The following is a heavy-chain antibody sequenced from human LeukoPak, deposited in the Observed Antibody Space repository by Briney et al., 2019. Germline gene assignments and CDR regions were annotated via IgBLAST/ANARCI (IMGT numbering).Heavy chain of an antibody. CDR2: VYTGGST. Sequence: AGGSLRLSCAASGFTVSTNYMTWVRQAPGKGLEWVSVVYTGGSTYYADSVKGRFTISRDNSKNTLYLQMNSLRAEDTAVYYCARGLRSYGHSYYFDYWGQGTLVTVSS. V-gene: IGHV3-66*01. CDR3: ARGLRSYGHSYYFDY. CDR1: GFTVSTNY. J-gene: IGHJ4*02. D-gene: IGHD5-18*01.